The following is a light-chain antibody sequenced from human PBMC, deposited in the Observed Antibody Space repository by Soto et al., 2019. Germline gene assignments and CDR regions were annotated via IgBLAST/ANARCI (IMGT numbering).Light chain of an antibody. J-gene: IGKJ5*01. V-gene: IGKV2-30*01. CDR1: QILVYSDGDIY. Sequence: VMMAQSPRSRPVTLVQPASIFCSSSQILVYSDGDIYLSWFQQRPGQSPRRLLSQASNRGSGVPARFSGSGSGTDFTLTISSVEADDVAVYYCLQNTHWPITFGQGTRLEI. CDR3: LQNTHWPIT. CDR2: QAS.